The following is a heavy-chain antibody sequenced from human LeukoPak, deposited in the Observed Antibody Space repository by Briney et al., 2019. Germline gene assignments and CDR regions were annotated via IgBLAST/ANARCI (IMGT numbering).Heavy chain of an antibody. D-gene: IGHD3-9*01. J-gene: IGHJ6*02. CDR3: AREGRITIFSRMDV. CDR1: GLPFSRYG. V-gene: IGHV3-33*01. Sequence: GGSLRLSCAVSGLPFSRYGMHWVRQAPGKGLEWVAVIRSDGRNKYYGDSVKRLFIISRDNSKNTLYLQMNSLRAEDTAVYYCAREGRITIFSRMDVWGQGTTVTVSS. CDR2: IRSDGRNK.